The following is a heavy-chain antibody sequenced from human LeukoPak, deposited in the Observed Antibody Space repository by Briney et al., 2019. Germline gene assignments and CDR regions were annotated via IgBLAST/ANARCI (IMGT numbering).Heavy chain of an antibody. Sequence: PGGSLRLSCAASGFTFDDYAMHWVRQAPGKGLEWVSGISWNSGSIGYADSVKGRFTISRDNAKNSLYPQMNSLRAEDTALYYCAKDKDTMVRGVTYYFDYWGQGTLVTVSS. CDR3: AKDKDTMVRGVTYYFDY. V-gene: IGHV3-9*01. D-gene: IGHD3-10*01. CDR1: GFTFDDYA. CDR2: ISWNSGSI. J-gene: IGHJ4*02.